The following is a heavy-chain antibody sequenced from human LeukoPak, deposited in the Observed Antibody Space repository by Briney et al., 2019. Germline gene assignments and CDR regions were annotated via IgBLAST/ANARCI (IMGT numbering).Heavy chain of an antibody. CDR2: ISYDGSNK. CDR1: GFTFSSYA. CDR3: AREGCTNGVCYSSYYYYMDV. J-gene: IGHJ6*03. D-gene: IGHD2-8*01. V-gene: IGHV3-30*04. Sequence: GGSLRLSCAASGFTFSSYAMHWVRQAPGKGLEWVAVISYDGSNKYYADSVKGRFTISRDNSKNTLYLQMNSLRAGDTAVYYCAREGCTNGVCYSSYYYYMDVWGKGTTVTVSS.